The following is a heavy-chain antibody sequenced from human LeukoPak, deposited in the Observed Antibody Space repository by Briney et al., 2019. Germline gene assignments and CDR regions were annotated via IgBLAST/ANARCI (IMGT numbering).Heavy chain of an antibody. D-gene: IGHD1-26*01. Sequence: LGGSLRLSCAASGITFRSYGMSWVRQAPGKGLDWVSSISSSSSYIYYADSVKGRFTISRDNAKNSLYLQMNSLRAEDTAVYYCARRRRIVGATTPTYFDYWGQGTLVTVSS. V-gene: IGHV3-21*01. CDR2: ISSSSSYI. CDR3: ARRRRIVGATTPTYFDY. CDR1: GITFRSYG. J-gene: IGHJ4*02.